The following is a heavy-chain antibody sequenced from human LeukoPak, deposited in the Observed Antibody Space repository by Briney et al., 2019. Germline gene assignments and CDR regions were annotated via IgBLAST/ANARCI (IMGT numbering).Heavy chain of an antibody. Sequence: NSSETLSLTCTVSGGSISSSSYYWGWIRQPPGKGLEWIGSIYYSGSTYYNPSLKSRVTISVDTSKNQFSLKLSSVTAADTAVYYCARTARWFGELNWFDPWGQGTLVTVSS. CDR2: IYYSGST. J-gene: IGHJ5*02. CDR3: ARTARWFGELNWFDP. V-gene: IGHV4-39*07. D-gene: IGHD3-10*01. CDR1: GGSISSSSYY.